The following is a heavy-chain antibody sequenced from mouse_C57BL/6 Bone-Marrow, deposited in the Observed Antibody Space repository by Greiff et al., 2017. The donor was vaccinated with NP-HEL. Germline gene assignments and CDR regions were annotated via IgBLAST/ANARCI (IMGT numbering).Heavy chain of an antibody. CDR1: GYTFTSYW. D-gene: IGHD1-1*01. V-gene: IGHV1-64*01. Sequence: QVQLQQPGAELVKPGASVKLSCKASGYTFTSYWMHWVKQRPGQGLEWIGMIHPNSGSTNYNEKYKSKATLTVDKSSSTAYMQLSSLTSVDSAVYYCAVITTVVGYWGQGTTLTVSS. CDR3: AVITTVVGY. J-gene: IGHJ2*01. CDR2: IHPNSGST.